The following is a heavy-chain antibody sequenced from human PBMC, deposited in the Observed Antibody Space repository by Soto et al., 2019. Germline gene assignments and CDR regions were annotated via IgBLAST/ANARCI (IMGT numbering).Heavy chain of an antibody. Sequence: PSETLSLTXFVSGGSISSSRFYWGWLRQPPGKGLEWIGSIYYSGNTFYYPSLKSRVSISVDTSKNQFSLKMSSVTAADTAVYYCARLGSTGSYPDYWGQGTLVTVSS. V-gene: IGHV4-39*01. J-gene: IGHJ4*02. D-gene: IGHD1-26*01. CDR3: ARLGSTGSYPDY. CDR1: GGSISSSRFY. CDR2: IYYSGNT.